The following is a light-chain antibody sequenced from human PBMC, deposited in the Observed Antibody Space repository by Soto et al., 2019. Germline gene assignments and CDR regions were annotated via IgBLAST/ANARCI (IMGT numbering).Light chain of an antibody. CDR2: DAY. CDR3: QQRHMWPIT. CDR1: QSFRGL. Sequence: EIVLTQAPATLSFSPGERASLSCRASQSFRGLLAWYQQKPGQAPRLLIYDAYNRATGIPPRFSGSGSGTDFTLTISSLEPEDSAVYYCQQRHMWPITFGQGTRL. V-gene: IGKV3-11*01. J-gene: IGKJ5*01.